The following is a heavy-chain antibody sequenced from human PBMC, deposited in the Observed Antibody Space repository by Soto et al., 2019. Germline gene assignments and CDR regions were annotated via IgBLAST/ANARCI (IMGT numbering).Heavy chain of an antibody. CDR2: ISKDGSNK. D-gene: IGHD6-19*01. CDR3: AKQGAVSGDFDH. Sequence: QVQLLESGGGEVQPGASLRLSCAASGFTFSIFGMHWVRQAPGKGLEWVAVISKDGSNKYYADSVQGRFTFSRDNSKNTLYLQMNNLRAADTAIYYCAKQGAVSGDFDHWGQGALVTVSS. CDR1: GFTFSIFG. J-gene: IGHJ4*02. V-gene: IGHV3-30*18.